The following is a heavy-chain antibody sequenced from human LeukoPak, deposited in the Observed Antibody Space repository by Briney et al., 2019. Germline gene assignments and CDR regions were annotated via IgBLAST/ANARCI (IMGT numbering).Heavy chain of an antibody. D-gene: IGHD2-2*01. J-gene: IGHJ6*02. CDR1: GYTFTSYY. Sequence: ASVKVSCKAPGYTFTSYYMHWVRQAPGQGLEWMGIINPSGGSTSYAQKFQGRVTMTRDTSTSTVYMELSSLRSEDTAVYYCARGGLPCSSTSCLDVWGQGTTVTVSS. V-gene: IGHV1-46*01. CDR2: INPSGGST. CDR3: ARGGLPCSSTSCLDV.